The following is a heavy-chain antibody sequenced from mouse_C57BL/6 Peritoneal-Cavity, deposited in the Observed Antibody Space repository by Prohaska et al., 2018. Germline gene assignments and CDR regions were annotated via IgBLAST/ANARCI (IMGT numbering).Heavy chain of an antibody. J-gene: IGHJ2*01. D-gene: IGHD1-1*01. CDR1: GYTFTSYT. Sequence: MSCKASGYTFTSYTLHWVKQRPGQGLEWIGYINPSSGYTKYNQKFKDKATLTADKSSSTAYRQRSSLTSEDSAVYYCARSDITTVVADYWGQGTTLTVSS. V-gene: IGHV1-4*01. CDR2: INPSSGYT. CDR3: ARSDITTVVADY.